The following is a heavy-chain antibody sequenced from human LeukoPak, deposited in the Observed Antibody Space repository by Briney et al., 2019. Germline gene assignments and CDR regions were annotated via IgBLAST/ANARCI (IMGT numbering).Heavy chain of an antibody. CDR3: AKGIYDSSGYYGNYFDY. J-gene: IGHJ4*02. V-gene: IGHV3-23*01. Sequence: GGSLRLSCAASGFTFSSYAMSWVRQAPGKGLEWVSAIRGSGGSTYYADSVKGRFTISRDNSKNTLYLQMNSLRAEDTAVYYCAKGIYDSSGYYGNYFDYWGQGTLVTVSS. CDR1: GFTFSSYA. CDR2: IRGSGGST. D-gene: IGHD3-22*01.